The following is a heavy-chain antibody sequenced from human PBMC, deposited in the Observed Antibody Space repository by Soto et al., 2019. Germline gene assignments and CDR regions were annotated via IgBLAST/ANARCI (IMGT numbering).Heavy chain of an antibody. CDR2: ISYDGSNK. CDR1: GFTFSSYA. CDR3: ARVEERIGYDYVWGSYNYYGMDV. D-gene: IGHD3-16*01. Sequence: PGGSLRLSCAASGFTFSSYAMHWVRQAPGKGLEWVAVISYDGSNKYYADSVKGRFTISRDNSKNTLYLQMNSPRAEDTAVYYCARVEERIGYDYVWGSYNYYGMDVWGQGTTVTVS. J-gene: IGHJ6*02. V-gene: IGHV3-30-3*01.